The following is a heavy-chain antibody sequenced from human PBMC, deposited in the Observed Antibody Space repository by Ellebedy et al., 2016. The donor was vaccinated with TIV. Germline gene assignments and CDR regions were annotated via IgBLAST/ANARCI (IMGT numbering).Heavy chain of an antibody. CDR3: ARGHSGYDPPDY. CDR2: INHSGST. J-gene: IGHJ4*02. CDR1: GGSFSGYY. V-gene: IGHV4-34*01. D-gene: IGHD5-12*01. Sequence: MPSETLSLTCAVYGGSFSGYYWSWIRQPPGKGLEWIGEINHSGSTNYNPSLKSRVTISVDTSKNQFSLKLSSVTAADTAVYYCARGHSGYDPPDYWGQGTLVTVSS.